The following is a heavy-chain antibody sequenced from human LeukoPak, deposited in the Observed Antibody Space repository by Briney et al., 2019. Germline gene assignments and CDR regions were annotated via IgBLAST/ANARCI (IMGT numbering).Heavy chain of an antibody. CDR1: GFTFSSYS. D-gene: IGHD6-6*01. CDR2: ISSSSSTI. V-gene: IGHV3-48*01. CDR3: ARDPLSIAAPWYFDY. Sequence: GGSLRLSCAASGFTFSSYSMNWVRQAPGKGLERVPYISSSSSTIYYADSVKGRFTISRDNAKNSLYLQMNSLRAEDTAVYYCARDPLSIAAPWYFDYWGQGTLVTVSP. J-gene: IGHJ4*02.